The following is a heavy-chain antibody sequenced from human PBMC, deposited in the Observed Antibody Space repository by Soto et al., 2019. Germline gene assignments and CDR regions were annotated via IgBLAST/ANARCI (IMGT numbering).Heavy chain of an antibody. D-gene: IGHD3-22*01. CDR2: ISAYNGNT. CDR3: AREPPDSSGSYFDY. Sequence: ASVKVSCKXSGYTFTVYGISWVRQAPGQGLEWMGWISAYNGNTNYAQKLQGRVTMTTDTSTSTAYMELRSLRSDDTAVYYCAREPPDSSGSYFDYWGQGTLVTVSS. CDR1: GYTFTVYG. V-gene: IGHV1-18*04. J-gene: IGHJ4*02.